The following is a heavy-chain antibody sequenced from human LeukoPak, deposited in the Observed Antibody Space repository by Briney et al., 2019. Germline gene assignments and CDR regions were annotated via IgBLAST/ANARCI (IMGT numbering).Heavy chain of an antibody. V-gene: IGHV4-39*07. Sequence: SETLSLTCTVSGGSISSSSYYWGWIRQPPGKGLEWIGEINHSGSTNYNPSLKSRVTISVDTSKNQFSLKLSSVTAADTAVYYCARTRAGHDYGDPRGYFDYWGQGTLVTVSS. CDR3: ARTRAGHDYGDPRGYFDY. J-gene: IGHJ4*02. CDR2: INHSGST. D-gene: IGHD4-17*01. CDR1: GGSISSSSYY.